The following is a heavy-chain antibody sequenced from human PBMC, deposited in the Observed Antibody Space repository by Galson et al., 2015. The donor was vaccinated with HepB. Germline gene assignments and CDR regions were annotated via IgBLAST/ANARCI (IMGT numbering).Heavy chain of an antibody. J-gene: IGHJ4*02. V-gene: IGHV3-33*01. D-gene: IGHD3-22*01. CDR2: TWFDGSKK. CDR1: GFTFRSYG. CDR3: ARDRSSGFLDY. Sequence: SLRLSCAASGFTFRSYGMHWVRQAPGKGLEWVGVTWFDGSKKYYADSVKGRFTISRDNSKNTVDLQMNSLRAEDTAVYYCARDRSSGFLDYWGQGTLVTVSS.